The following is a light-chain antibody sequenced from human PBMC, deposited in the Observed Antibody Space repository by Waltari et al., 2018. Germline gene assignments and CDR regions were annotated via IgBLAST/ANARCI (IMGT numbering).Light chain of an antibody. Sequence: NFLLTQPHSVSASPGKTVTISCTRSSGSLVTNYVQWYQQRPGSSPSMIIYEDNKRPSGVPDRFSGSIDSSSNSASLTISVLKTEDEADYYCQSDDTNIRVFGGGTKLTVL. V-gene: IGLV6-57*01. CDR3: QSDDTNIRV. J-gene: IGLJ3*02. CDR1: SGSLVTNY. CDR2: EDN.